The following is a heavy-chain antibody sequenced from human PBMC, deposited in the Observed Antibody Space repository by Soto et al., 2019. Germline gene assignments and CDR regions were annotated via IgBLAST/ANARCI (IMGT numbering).Heavy chain of an antibody. CDR2: IYYSGST. CDR1: GGSISSGGYY. CDR3: ASRIIGYCSGGSCYSGYYYGMDV. J-gene: IGHJ6*02. Sequence: SETLSLTCTVSGGSISSGGYYWSWIRQHPGKGLEWIGYIYYSGSTYYNPSLKSRVTISVDTSKNQFSLKLSSVTAADTAVYYCASRIIGYCSGGSCYSGYYYGMDVWGQGTTVTVSS. D-gene: IGHD2-15*01. V-gene: IGHV4-31*03.